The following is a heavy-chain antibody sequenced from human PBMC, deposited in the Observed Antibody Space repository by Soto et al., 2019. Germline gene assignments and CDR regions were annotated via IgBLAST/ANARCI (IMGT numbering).Heavy chain of an antibody. CDR1: GYTFTGYY. CDR2: INTNSGGT. CDR3: ARGGSSRYDVGFDY. Sequence: ASVKVSCKASGYTFTGYYMHWVRQAPAQGLEWMGWINTNSGGTNYAQKFQGRVTMTRDTSISTAYMELSRLRSDDTAVYYCARGGSSRYDVGFDYWGQGTLVTVSS. D-gene: IGHD6-13*01. V-gene: IGHV1-2*02. J-gene: IGHJ4*02.